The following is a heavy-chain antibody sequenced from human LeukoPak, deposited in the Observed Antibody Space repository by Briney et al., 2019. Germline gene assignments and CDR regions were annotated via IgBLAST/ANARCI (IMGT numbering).Heavy chain of an antibody. CDR3: AKDYCGGNCWFDY. CDR1: GFSFSNYW. CDR2: ISGDGIMT. D-gene: IGHD2-21*02. Sequence: GGSLRLSCEVSGFSFSNYWMHWIRQAPGKGLEWVSRISGDGIMTDYADSVKGRFTISRDNAKNTLFLQMDSLRAEDTAVYYCAKDYCGGNCWFDYWGQGTLVTVSS. V-gene: IGHV3-74*01. J-gene: IGHJ4*02.